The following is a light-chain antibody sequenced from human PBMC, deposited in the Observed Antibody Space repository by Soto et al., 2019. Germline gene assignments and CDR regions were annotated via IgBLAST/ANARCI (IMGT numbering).Light chain of an antibody. V-gene: IGKV1-5*03. CDR1: QSISVW. CDR2: KAS. J-gene: IGKJ1*01. CDR3: QQYNSYSPT. Sequence: DIQMTQSPSTLSASVGDRVTITCRASQSISVWFAWYQQKAGKAPNLLIYKASRLESGVPSRFSGSGSETEFTLTISGLQPVDSATYYCQQYNSYSPTFGEGTKVEVK.